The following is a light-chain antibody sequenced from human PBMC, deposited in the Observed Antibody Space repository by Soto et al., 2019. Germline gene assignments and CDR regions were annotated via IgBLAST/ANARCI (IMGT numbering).Light chain of an antibody. V-gene: IGKV1-39*01. CDR1: QRIGTY. CDR2: GAS. CDR3: QQTASAPPWT. Sequence: DIQMTQSPTSLSASVGDRVTISCRASQRIGTYLAWYQQKPGKAPRLLISGASSVQSGVPPRFSGSGSATDFILTISSLRLEDIATYYCQQTASAPPWTFVQGTKVEIK. J-gene: IGKJ1*01.